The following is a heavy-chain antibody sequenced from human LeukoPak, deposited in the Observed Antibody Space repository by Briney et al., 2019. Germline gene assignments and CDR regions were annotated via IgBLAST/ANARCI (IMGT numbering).Heavy chain of an antibody. CDR2: ISYNGIT. Sequence: PSETLSLTRSLSGDSLRTNNYFWAWIRQPLGMGLEWIGSISYNGITYYNPFLTSRAVVSVDTSKNQFSLNLNSVTAADTAVYYCARRNGHTWDVGNWFDPWGQGTLVTVSS. J-gene: IGHJ5*02. CDR3: ARRNGHTWDVGNWFDP. D-gene: IGHD5-24*01. CDR1: GDSLRTNNYF. V-gene: IGHV4-39*01.